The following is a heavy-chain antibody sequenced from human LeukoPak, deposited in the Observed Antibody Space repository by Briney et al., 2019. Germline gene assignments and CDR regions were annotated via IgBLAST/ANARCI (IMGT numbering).Heavy chain of an antibody. CDR1: GYTFTSYY. Sequence: ASVKVSCKASGYTFTSYYMHWVRQAPGQGLEWMGWINPNSGGTNYAQKFQGRVTMTRDTSISTAYMELSRLRSDDTAVYYCARSSEIYSSGWYNWGQGTLVTVSS. V-gene: IGHV1-2*02. CDR3: ARSSEIYSSGWYN. D-gene: IGHD6-19*01. J-gene: IGHJ4*02. CDR2: INPNSGGT.